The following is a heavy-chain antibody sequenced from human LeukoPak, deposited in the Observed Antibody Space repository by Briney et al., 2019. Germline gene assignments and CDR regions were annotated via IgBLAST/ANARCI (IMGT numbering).Heavy chain of an antibody. CDR2: IWFDGSNK. Sequence: GGSLRLSCAASGFTFSNYWMSWVRQAPGKGLEWVAGIWFDGSNKYYADSVKGRFTISRDNSKNTLYLQMNSLRAEDTAVYYCARDYGGNSDYFDYWGQGTLVTVSS. D-gene: IGHD4-17*01. CDR3: ARDYGGNSDYFDY. V-gene: IGHV3-33*08. CDR1: GFTFSNYW. J-gene: IGHJ4*02.